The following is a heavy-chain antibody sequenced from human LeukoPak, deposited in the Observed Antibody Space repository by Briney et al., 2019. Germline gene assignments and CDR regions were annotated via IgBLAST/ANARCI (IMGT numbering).Heavy chain of an antibody. CDR1: GFTFSSYG. J-gene: IGHJ4*02. CDR3: GRITGAYNLVDY. V-gene: IGHV3-74*01. D-gene: IGHD1-14*01. CDR2: ISSDGSHT. Sequence: PGGSLRLSCAASGFTFSSYGMHWVRQAPGKGLVWVSRISSDGSHTFHADSVKGRFAMSRDNAKNTLYLQMNSLRVEDTAVYYCGRITGAYNLVDYWGQGTLVTVSS.